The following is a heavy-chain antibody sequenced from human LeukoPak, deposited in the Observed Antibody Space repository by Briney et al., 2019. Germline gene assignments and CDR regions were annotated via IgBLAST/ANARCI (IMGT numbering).Heavy chain of an antibody. J-gene: IGHJ4*02. CDR1: GFTFSSYA. V-gene: IGHV3-74*01. CDR3: ARMGGGEVDY. D-gene: IGHD3-16*01. Sequence: PGGSLRLSCAASGFTFSSYATSWVRQAPGKGLVWVSRINGDGSNTSYADSVKGRFMISRDNAKNTLYLQMNSLRAEDTAVYYCARMGGGEVDYWGQGTLVTVSS. CDR2: INGDGSNT.